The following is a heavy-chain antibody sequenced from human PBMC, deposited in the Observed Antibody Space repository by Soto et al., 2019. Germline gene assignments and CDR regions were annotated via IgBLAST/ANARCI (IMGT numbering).Heavy chain of an antibody. CDR2: MNPNTGNT. CDR1: GYTFSSYD. D-gene: IGHD2-21*01. Sequence: GASVKVSCKASGYTFSSYDINWVRQATGQGLEWMGWMNPNTGNTAYAQKFQGRVSMTRNTSINTAYMDLSSLGSEDTAVYFCARCRSCGSGQCRDLSLWG. J-gene: IGHJ2*01. CDR3: ARCRSCGSGQCRDLSL. V-gene: IGHV1-8*01.